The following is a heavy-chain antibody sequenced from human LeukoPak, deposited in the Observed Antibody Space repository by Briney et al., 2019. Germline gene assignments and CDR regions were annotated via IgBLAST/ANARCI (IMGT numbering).Heavy chain of an antibody. J-gene: IGHJ5*02. CDR1: GGSISSGGYY. D-gene: IGHD6-13*01. CDR3: ARGRAAGTNWFDP. Sequence: TLSLTCTVSGGSISSGGYYWSWIRQHPVKGLEWIGYIYYSGSTYYNPSLKSRVTISVDTSKNQFSLKLSSVTAADTAVYYCARGRAAGTNWFDPWGQGTLVTVSS. CDR2: IYYSGST. V-gene: IGHV4-31*03.